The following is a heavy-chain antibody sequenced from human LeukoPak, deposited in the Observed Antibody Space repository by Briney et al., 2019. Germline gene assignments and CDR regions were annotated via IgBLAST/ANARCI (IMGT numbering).Heavy chain of an antibody. J-gene: IGHJ6*03. CDR2: ISSSSSTI. V-gene: IGHV3-48*01. Sequence: GGSLRLSCAASGFTFSSYSTNWVRQAPGKGLEWVSYISSSSSTIYYADSVKGRFTISRDNAKNSLYLQMNSLRAEDTAVYYCARPYYYDSSGYYHYYYYYMDVWGKGTTVTVSS. D-gene: IGHD3-22*01. CDR1: GFTFSSYS. CDR3: ARPYYYDSSGYYHYYYYYMDV.